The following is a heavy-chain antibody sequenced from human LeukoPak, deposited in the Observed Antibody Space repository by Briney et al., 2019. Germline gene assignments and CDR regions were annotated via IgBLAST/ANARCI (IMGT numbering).Heavy chain of an antibody. J-gene: IGHJ6*02. V-gene: IGHV3-30-3*01. CDR3: AKAHDYGSGSYYYGLDV. D-gene: IGHD3-10*01. CDR2: ISYDGSDK. Sequence: GRSLRLSCAASGFTFSHYTMNWVPQAPGKGLEWVAVISYDGSDKKYADSVKGRFTISRDNSKNTLYLQMGYLRAEDTAVYYCAKAHDYGSGSYYYGLDVWGQGTTVTVSS. CDR1: GFTFSHYT.